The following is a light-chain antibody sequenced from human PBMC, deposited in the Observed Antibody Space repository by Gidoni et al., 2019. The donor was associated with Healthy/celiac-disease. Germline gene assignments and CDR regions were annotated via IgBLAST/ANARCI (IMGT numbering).Light chain of an antibody. CDR2: DAS. CDR1: QSFSSY. Sequence: EIVLTQSPATLSLSPGERATLSCSARQSFSSYFAWYQQKPGQAPRLLIYDASNRATGSPARFSGSGSGTDFTLTISSLEPEDFAVYYCQQRSNWPPRLTFGGGTKVEIK. CDR3: QQRSNWPPRLT. J-gene: IGKJ4*01. V-gene: IGKV3-11*01.